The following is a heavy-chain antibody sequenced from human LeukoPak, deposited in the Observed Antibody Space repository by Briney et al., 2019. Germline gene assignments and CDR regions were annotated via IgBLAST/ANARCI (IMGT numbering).Heavy chain of an antibody. CDR2: IKQDGSEK. Sequence: PGGSLRFSCAASGFTSSSSWMSWVRQAPVKGLGGVANIKQDGSEKYYVDSVKRRFTISRDNAKNSLYLQMNSLRAEDTAVYYCASGPLTYYYGPGSDYFDYWGQGTLVTVSS. CDR1: GFTSSSSW. V-gene: IGHV3-7*01. CDR3: ASGPLTYYYGPGSDYFDY. D-gene: IGHD3-10*01. J-gene: IGHJ4*02.